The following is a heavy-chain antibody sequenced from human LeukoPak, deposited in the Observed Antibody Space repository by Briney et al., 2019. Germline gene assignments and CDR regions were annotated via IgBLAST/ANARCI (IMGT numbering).Heavy chain of an antibody. CDR2: ISAYNGNT. CDR1: GYTFTSYG. Sequence: ASVKVSCKASGYTFTSYGISWVRQAPGQGLEWMGWISAYNGNTNYAQKLQGRVTMTTDTSTSTAYMELSSLRSEDTAVYYCARGPYYYGSGRREGDYYCYYMDVWGKGTTVTISS. J-gene: IGHJ6*03. V-gene: IGHV1-18*01. CDR3: ARGPYYYGSGRREGDYYCYYMDV. D-gene: IGHD3-10*01.